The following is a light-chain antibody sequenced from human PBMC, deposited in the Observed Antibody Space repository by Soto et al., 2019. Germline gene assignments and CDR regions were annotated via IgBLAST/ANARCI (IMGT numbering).Light chain of an antibody. CDR1: QSVSSSY. J-gene: IGKJ3*01. V-gene: IGKV3-15*01. Sequence: EIVFTKSPCTLSLYPGERATLSCRASQSVSSSYLAWYQQKPGQAPRLLIYGASTRATGIPARFSGSGSGTEFTLTISSLQSEDFAVYFCHQYDDWLPVFTFGPGTKVDIK. CDR2: GAS. CDR3: HQYDDWLPVFT.